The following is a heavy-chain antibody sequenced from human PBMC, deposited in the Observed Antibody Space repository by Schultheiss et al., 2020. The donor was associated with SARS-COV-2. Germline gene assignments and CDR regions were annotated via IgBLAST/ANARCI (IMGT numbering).Heavy chain of an antibody. D-gene: IGHD3-10*01. V-gene: IGHV3-49*03. CDR1: GFTFGDYA. Sequence: GGSLRLSCTASGFTFGDYAMSWFRQAPGKGLEWVGFIRSKAYGGTTEYAASVKGRFTISRDNAKNSLYLQMNSLRAEDTAVYYCAKDLNMVRVVYMDVWGKGTTVTVSS. CDR3: AKDLNMVRVVYMDV. J-gene: IGHJ6*03. CDR2: IRSKAYGGTT.